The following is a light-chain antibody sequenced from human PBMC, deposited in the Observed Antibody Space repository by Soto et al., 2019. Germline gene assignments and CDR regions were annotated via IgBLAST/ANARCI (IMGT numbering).Light chain of an antibody. Sequence: EIVMTQSPATLSVSPGERATLSCRASQSVSSNLAWYQQKPGQAPRLLIYGASTRDTGIPARFSGSGSGTEFTLTISSLQSEDFAVYYCQQYNNWTPLPFVGGTKVEIK. J-gene: IGKJ4*01. V-gene: IGKV3-15*01. CDR2: GAS. CDR1: QSVSSN. CDR3: QQYNNWTPLP.